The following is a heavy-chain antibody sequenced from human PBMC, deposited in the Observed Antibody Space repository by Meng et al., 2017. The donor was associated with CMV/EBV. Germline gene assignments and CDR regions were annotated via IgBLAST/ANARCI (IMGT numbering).Heavy chain of an antibody. J-gene: IGHJ6*02. CDR2: IKQDGSEK. Sequence: GSLKISCAASGFTFSSYWMSWVRQAPGKGLEWVANIKQDGSEKYYVDSVKGRFTISRDNAKNSLYLQMNSLRAEDTAVYYCARKKGGFRPAANGVGYYYYGMDVWGQGTTVTVSS. CDR1: GFTFSSYW. CDR3: ARKKGGFRPAANGVGYYYYGMDV. V-gene: IGHV3-7*01. D-gene: IGHD3-16*01.